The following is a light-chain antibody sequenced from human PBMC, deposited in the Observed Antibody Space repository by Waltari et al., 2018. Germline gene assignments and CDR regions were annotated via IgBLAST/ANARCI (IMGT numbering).Light chain of an antibody. CDR3: SAWDSSLSAWV. Sequence: QAGLTQPPSVSKDLRQTATLPCTGHSNNVGNQGAAWLQQHQGPPPKLLSYRNNNRPSGISERFSASTSGNTASLTISGLQPEDEADYYCSAWDSSLSAWVFGGGTKLTVL. J-gene: IGLJ3*02. V-gene: IGLV10-54*04. CDR2: RNN. CDR1: SNNVGNQG.